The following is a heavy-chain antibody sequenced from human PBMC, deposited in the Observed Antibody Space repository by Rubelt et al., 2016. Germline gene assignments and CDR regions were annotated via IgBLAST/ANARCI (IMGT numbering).Heavy chain of an antibody. CDR3: ARDRIRIAARQGWYFDL. Sequence: QVQLVQSGAEVKKPGASVKVSCKASGYTFTSYGISWVRQAPGQGLEWMGWVSAYNGQPNYAQKLQGRATITTDPSTSTAYMELRSLRSDDTAVYYCARDRIRIAARQGWYFDLWGRGTLVTVSS. CDR2: VSAYNGQP. V-gene: IGHV1-18*01. D-gene: IGHD6-6*01. CDR1: GYTFTSYG. J-gene: IGHJ2*01.